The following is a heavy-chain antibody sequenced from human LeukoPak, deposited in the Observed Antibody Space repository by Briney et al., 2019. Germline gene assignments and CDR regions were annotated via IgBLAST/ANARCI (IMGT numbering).Heavy chain of an antibody. J-gene: IGHJ4*02. V-gene: IGHV4-39*01. D-gene: IGHD2-2*01. Sequence: SETLSLTCTVSGGSISSSSYYWGWLRQPPGKGLEWIGSIYYSGSTYYNPSLKSRVTISVDTSKNQFSLKLSSVTAADTAVYYCALLGYCSSTSCFDYWGQGTLVTVSS. CDR1: GGSISSSSYY. CDR3: ALLGYCSSTSCFDY. CDR2: IYYSGST.